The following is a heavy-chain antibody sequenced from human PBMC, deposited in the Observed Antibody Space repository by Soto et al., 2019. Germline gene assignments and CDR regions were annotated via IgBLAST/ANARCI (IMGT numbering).Heavy chain of an antibody. CDR3: VRDRDWAFDI. CDR2: ISYDGSNK. J-gene: IGHJ3*02. D-gene: IGHD3-9*01. CDR1: GFTFSSYG. Sequence: GGSLRLSCAASGFTFSSYGMHWVRQAPGKGLEWVAVISYDGSNKYYADSVRGRFTISRDEARNSVYLQLNSLRDEDTAVYYCVRDRDWAFDIWGQGTMVTVSS. V-gene: IGHV3-30*03.